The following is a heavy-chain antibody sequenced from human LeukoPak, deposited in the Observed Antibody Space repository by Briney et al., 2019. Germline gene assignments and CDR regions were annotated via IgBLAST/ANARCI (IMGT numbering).Heavy chain of an antibody. CDR3: ASGNVGSGWYGDNYFDY. CDR2: FDPEDGET. CDR1: GYTLTELS. Sequence: GASVKVSFKVSGYTLTELSMHWVRQAPGKGLEWMGGFDPEDGETIYAQKFQGRVTMTEDTSTDTAYMELSSLRSEDTAVYYCASGNVGSGWYGDNYFDYWGQGTLVTVSS. D-gene: IGHD6-19*01. V-gene: IGHV1-24*01. J-gene: IGHJ4*02.